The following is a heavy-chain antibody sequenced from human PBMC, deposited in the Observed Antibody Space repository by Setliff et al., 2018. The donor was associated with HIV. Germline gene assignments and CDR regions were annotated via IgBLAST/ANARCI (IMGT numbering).Heavy chain of an antibody. J-gene: IGHJ3*02. CDR1: GGSISSSSYY. CDR2: INHSGIT. V-gene: IGHV4-39*07. Sequence: SETLSLTCTVSGGSISSSSYYWGWIRQPPGKGLEWIGEINHSGITNYNPSLKSRVTISVDTSKNQFSLKLSSVTAADTAVYYCVRVVDDAFDIWGQGTMVTVSS. D-gene: IGHD2-15*01. CDR3: VRVVDDAFDI.